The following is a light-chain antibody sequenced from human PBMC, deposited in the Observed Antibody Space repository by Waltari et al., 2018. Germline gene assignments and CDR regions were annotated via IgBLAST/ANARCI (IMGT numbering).Light chain of an antibody. V-gene: IGKV1-5*03. CDR2: KAS. J-gene: IGKJ2*01. Sequence: DIQMTQSPSILSASVGDIVTITCRASQSVSDWLAWYQQKPGEVLKLLIYKASRLESGVPPRFSGSGSGTEFTLTISSLQPVDFATYYCQQYQSSSNTFGQGTKLEIK. CDR3: QQYQSSSNT. CDR1: QSVSDW.